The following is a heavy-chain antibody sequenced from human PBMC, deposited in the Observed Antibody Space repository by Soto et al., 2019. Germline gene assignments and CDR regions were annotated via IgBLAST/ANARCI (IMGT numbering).Heavy chain of an antibody. J-gene: IGHJ4*02. CDR1: GDSISGSY. CDR3: ARSVAVPGAHIDY. V-gene: IGHV4-59*01. Sequence: SETLSLTCTVSGDSISGSYWSWIRQSPGKGLEWLGYVYYTGSTNYSPSLRSRVSISVDTSKNEFSLRLSSVTAANTAVYFCARSVAVPGAHIDYWGQGTQVTVSS. D-gene: IGHD6-19*01. CDR2: VYYTGST.